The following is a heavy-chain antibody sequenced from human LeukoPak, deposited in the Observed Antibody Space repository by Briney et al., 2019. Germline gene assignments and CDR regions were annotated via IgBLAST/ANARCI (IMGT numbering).Heavy chain of an antibody. CDR2: ISGTGGST. V-gene: IGHV3-23*01. J-gene: IGHJ4*02. Sequence: GGSLRLSCAASGFTFSSYAMSWVRQAPGKGLEWVSAISGTGGSTHYADSVKGRFTISRDNSKNTLYLQMNSLRAEDTAVYYCAKDGRVGYSSSWSTYWGQGTLVTVSS. D-gene: IGHD6-13*01. CDR3: AKDGRVGYSSSWSTY. CDR1: GFTFSSYA.